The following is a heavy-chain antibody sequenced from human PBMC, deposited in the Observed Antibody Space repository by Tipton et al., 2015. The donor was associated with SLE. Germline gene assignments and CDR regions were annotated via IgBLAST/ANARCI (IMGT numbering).Heavy chain of an antibody. J-gene: IGHJ3*02. CDR1: GFTFSSYG. Sequence: SLRLSCAASGFTFSSYGMHWVRQAPGKGLEWVAVISYDGSNKYYADSVKGRFTISRDNSKNTLYLQMNSLRAEDTAVYYCAKENSLFSGFFHAFDIWGQGTMVTVSS. V-gene: IGHV3-30*18. CDR2: ISYDGSNK. CDR3: AKENSLFSGFFHAFDI. D-gene: IGHD3-9*01.